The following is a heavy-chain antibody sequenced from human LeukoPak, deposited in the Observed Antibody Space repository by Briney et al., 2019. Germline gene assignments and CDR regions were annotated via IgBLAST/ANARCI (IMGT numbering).Heavy chain of an antibody. CDR3: ARGYYDSSDYEYFQH. J-gene: IGHJ1*01. Sequence: GASVKVSCKASGFTFTSSAMQWVRQARGQRLEWIGWIVVGSGNTNYAQKFQERVTITRDMSTSTAYMELSRLRSDDTAVYYCARGYYDSSDYEYFQHWGQGTLVTVSS. CDR2: IVVGSGNT. D-gene: IGHD3-22*01. CDR1: GFTFTSSA. V-gene: IGHV1-58*02.